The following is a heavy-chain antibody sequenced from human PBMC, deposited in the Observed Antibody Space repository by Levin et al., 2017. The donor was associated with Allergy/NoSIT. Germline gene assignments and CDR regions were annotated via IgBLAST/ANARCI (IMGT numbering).Heavy chain of an antibody. V-gene: IGHV4-59*01. J-gene: IGHJ6*02. CDR1: GASLTSSY. CDR3: ASYRDYYGMDV. CDR2: ITYRGST. Sequence: PSETLSLTCTVSGASLTSSYWTWIRQPPGKGLEWIGYITYRGSTSYNPSLKSRVTISIGMATNQISLDLSSVTAADTAVYYCASYRDYYGMDVWGLGTTVTVSS. D-gene: IGHD4-11*01.